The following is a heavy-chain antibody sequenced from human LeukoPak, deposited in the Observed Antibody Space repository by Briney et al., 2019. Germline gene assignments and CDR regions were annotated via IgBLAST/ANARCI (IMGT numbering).Heavy chain of an antibody. CDR2: ISNSGSTT. CDR3: AKDIPYSSSWYNSAFDI. Sequence: GGSLRLSCAVTGFTFSDYYMSWIRQAPGKGLEWVSYISNSGSTTYYADSVKGRFTISRDNAKNSLYLQMNSLRAEDTALYYCAKDIPYSSSWYNSAFDIWGQGTMVTVSS. D-gene: IGHD6-13*01. J-gene: IGHJ3*02. CDR1: GFTFSDYY. V-gene: IGHV3-11*01.